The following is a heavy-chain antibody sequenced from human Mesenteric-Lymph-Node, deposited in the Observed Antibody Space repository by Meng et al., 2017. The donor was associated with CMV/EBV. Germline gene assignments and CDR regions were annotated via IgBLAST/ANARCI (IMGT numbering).Heavy chain of an antibody. V-gene: IGHV4-39*07. J-gene: IGHJ4*02. CDR3: VRDNRASLY. Sequence: GSLRLSCTVSGGYISSSSYYWGWIRQPPGKGLEWIGNIYYSGITHYHSSLKRRVTISVDTSKNQFSLKLTSVTAADTAVYYCVRDNRASLYWGQGRLVTVSS. CDR2: IYYSGIT. D-gene: IGHD1-14*01. CDR1: GGYISSSSYY.